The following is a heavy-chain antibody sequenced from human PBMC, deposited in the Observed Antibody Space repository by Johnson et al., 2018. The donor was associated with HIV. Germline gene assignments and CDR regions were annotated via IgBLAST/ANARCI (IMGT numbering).Heavy chain of an antibody. J-gene: IGHJ3*02. CDR1: GFTFDDYG. V-gene: IGHV3-20*04. CDR3: ARVDYDSSGYYLYAFDI. CDR2: INWNGGST. Sequence: VQLVESGGGVVRPGGSLRLSCAASGFTFDDYGMSWVRQAPGKGLEWVSGINWNGGSTGYADSVKGRFTISRDNAKNSLYLQMNRLRDEDTALYYCARVDYDSSGYYLYAFDIWGQGTIVTVSS. D-gene: IGHD3-22*01.